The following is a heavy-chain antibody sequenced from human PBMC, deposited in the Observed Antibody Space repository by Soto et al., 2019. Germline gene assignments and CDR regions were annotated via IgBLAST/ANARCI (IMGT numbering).Heavy chain of an antibody. J-gene: IGHJ4*02. D-gene: IGHD5-12*01. CDR2: IYYSGST. CDR3: ARAVRWLQFGSHKRTFDY. CDR1: GGSISSGDYY. Sequence: QVQLQESGPGLVKPSQTLSLTCTVSGGSISSGDYYWSWIRQPPGKGLEWIGYIYYSGSTYYNPSLKSRVTISVDTSKNQFSLKLSSVTAADTAVYYCARAVRWLQFGSHKRTFDYWGQGTLVTVSS. V-gene: IGHV4-30-4*01.